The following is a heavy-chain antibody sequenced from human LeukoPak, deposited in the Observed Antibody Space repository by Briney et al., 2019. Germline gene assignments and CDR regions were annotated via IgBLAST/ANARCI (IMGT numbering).Heavy chain of an antibody. CDR2: ISAYNGNT. CDR3: ARTEGLVGATDFDY. Sequence: GASVKVSCKASGYTFTSYGISWVRQAPGQGLEWMGWISAYNGNTNYAQKLQGRVTMTTDTSTSTAYMELRSLRSDDTAVYYCARTEGLVGATDFDYWGQGTLVTVSS. CDR1: GYTFTSYG. V-gene: IGHV1-18*01. D-gene: IGHD1-26*01. J-gene: IGHJ4*02.